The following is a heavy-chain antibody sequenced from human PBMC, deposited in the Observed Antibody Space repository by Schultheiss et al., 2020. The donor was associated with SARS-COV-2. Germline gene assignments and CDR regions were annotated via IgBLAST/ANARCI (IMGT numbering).Heavy chain of an antibody. CDR2: INPSGGST. V-gene: IGHV1-46*01. CDR3: ARGSRGSSGYYLVYFDY. D-gene: IGHD3-22*01. J-gene: IGHJ4*02. CDR1: GYTFTSYY. Sequence: ASVKVSCKASGYTFTSYYMHWVRQAPGQGLEWMGIINPSGGSTSYAQKFQGRVTMTRDTSTSTVYMELSSLRSEDTAVYYCARGSRGSSGYYLVYFDYWGQGTLVTVSS.